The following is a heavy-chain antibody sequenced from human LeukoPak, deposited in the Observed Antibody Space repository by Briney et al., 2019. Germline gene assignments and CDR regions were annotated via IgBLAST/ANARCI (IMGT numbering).Heavy chain of an antibody. D-gene: IGHD1-26*01. CDR3: VRDRGTYRPIDY. Sequence: GGSLRLSCAASAFSLNAYNMNWVRQAPGKGLEWVSSISYTGTYIYYADSVKGRFTISRDNAQNPLYLQMNSLRAEDTAIYYCVRDRGTYRPIDYWGQGTLVTVSS. CDR1: AFSLNAYN. V-gene: IGHV3-21*04. CDR2: ISYTGTYI. J-gene: IGHJ4*02.